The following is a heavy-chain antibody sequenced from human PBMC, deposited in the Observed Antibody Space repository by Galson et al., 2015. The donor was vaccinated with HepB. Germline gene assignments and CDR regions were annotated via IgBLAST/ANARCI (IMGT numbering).Heavy chain of an antibody. V-gene: IGHV3-30*04. CDR3: ARECITMIVVVIGPYFDY. Sequence: SLRLSCAASGFTFSSYAMHWVRQAPGKGLEWVAVISYDGSNKYYADSVKGRFTISRDNSKNTLYLQMNSLRAEDTAVYYCARECITMIVVVIGPYFDYWGQGTLVTVSS. CDR2: ISYDGSNK. D-gene: IGHD3-22*01. J-gene: IGHJ4*02. CDR1: GFTFSSYA.